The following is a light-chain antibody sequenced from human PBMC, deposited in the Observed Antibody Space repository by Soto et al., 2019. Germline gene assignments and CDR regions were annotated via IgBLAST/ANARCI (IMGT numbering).Light chain of an antibody. CDR2: DNN. CDR1: SSNIGNNY. V-gene: IGLV1-51*01. CDR3: GTWDSRLSVGV. Sequence: QTVVTQPPSVSAAPGQKVTISCSGSSSNIGNNYVSWYQQLPGTAPKLLIYDNNKRPSGIPDRFSGSKSGTSATLGITGLQTGDEADYYCGTWDSRLSVGVFGGGTTLTVL. J-gene: IGLJ2*01.